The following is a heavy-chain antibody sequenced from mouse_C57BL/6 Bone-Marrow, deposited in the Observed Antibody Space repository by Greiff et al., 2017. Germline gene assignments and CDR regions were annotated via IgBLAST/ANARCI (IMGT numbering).Heavy chain of an antibody. V-gene: IGHV5-4*01. CDR3: ARDYYGSSPWAMDY. J-gene: IGHJ4*01. CDR2: ISDGGSYT. D-gene: IGHD1-1*01. Sequence: EVQGVASGGGLVKPGGSLKLSCAASGFTFSSYAMSWVRQTPEKRLEWVATISDGGSYTYYPDNVKGRFTISRDNAKNNLYLQMSHLKSEDTAMYYCARDYYGSSPWAMDYWGQGTSVTVSS. CDR1: GFTFSSYA.